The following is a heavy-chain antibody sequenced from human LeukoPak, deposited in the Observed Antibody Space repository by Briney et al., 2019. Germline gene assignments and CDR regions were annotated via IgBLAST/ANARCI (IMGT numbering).Heavy chain of an antibody. CDR3: ARVLVPAATDDAFDI. J-gene: IGHJ3*02. CDR1: GYTFTGYY. V-gene: IGHV1-2*02. Sequence: ASVKVSCKASGYTFTGYYMHWVRQAPGQGLEWMGWINPNSGGTNYAQKFQGRVTMTRDTSISTAYMELSRLRSDDTAVYYCARVLVPAATDDAFDIWSQGTMVTVSS. D-gene: IGHD2-2*01. CDR2: INPNSGGT.